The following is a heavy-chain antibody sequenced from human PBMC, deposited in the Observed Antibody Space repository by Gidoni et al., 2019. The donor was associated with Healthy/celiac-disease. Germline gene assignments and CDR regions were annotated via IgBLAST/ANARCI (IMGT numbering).Heavy chain of an antibody. J-gene: IGHJ4*02. CDR1: GGSISSSSYY. V-gene: IGHV4-39*01. CDR3: ARHASIVGATVSDY. Sequence: QLQLQESGPGLVKPSETLSLTCTVSGGSISSSSYYWGWIRQPPGKGLEWIGSIYYSGSTYYNPSLKSRVTISVDTSKNQFSLKLSSVTAADTAVYYCARHASIVGATVSDYWGQGTLVTVSS. D-gene: IGHD1-26*01. CDR2: IYYSGST.